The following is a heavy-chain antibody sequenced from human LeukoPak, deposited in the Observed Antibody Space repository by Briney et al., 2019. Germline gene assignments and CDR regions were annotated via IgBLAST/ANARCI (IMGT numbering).Heavy chain of an antibody. J-gene: IGHJ4*02. D-gene: IGHD3-22*01. CDR1: GFTFSSYA. CDR2: ISYDGSNK. V-gene: IGHV3-30-3*01. Sequence: GRSLRLSCAASGFTFSSYAMHWVRQAPGKGLEWVAVISYDGSNKYYADSVRGRFTISRDNSKNTLYLQMNSLRAEDTAVYYCAKDSKYYYDSSGYLFDYWGQGTLVTVSS. CDR3: AKDSKYYYDSSGYLFDY.